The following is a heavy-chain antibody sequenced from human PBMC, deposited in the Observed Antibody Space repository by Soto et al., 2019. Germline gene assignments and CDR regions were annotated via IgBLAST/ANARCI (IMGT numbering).Heavy chain of an antibody. CDR3: ARSATLNPSYYGVDV. CDR2: IYPGDSDT. V-gene: IGHV5-51*01. Sequence: GESLKISCKGSGYNFTSYWIGWVRQMPGKGLEWMGIIYPGDSDTRYSPSFQGQVTISADKSISTAYLQWNSLKASDTAMYYCARSATLNPSYYGVDVWGQGTTVTVSS. D-gene: IGHD3-9*01. J-gene: IGHJ6*02. CDR1: GYNFTSYW.